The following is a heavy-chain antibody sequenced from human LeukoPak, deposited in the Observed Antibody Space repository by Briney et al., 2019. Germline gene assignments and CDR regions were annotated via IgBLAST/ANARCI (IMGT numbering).Heavy chain of an antibody. Sequence: QPGRSLNLSCAASGFTFSRYLLHWVRQAPGKGLEWLAVISFDGSITYYADSVKGRFTISRDNAKNSLYLQMNSLRAEDTAVYYCARERYDSRGGAFDIWGQGTMVTVSS. J-gene: IGHJ3*02. CDR2: ISFDGSIT. D-gene: IGHD3-22*01. CDR3: ARERYDSRGGAFDI. V-gene: IGHV3-30*04. CDR1: GFTFSRYL.